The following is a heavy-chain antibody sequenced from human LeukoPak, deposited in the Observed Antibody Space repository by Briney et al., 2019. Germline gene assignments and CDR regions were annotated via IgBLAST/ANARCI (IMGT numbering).Heavy chain of an antibody. CDR1: GGSISNNSNY. J-gene: IGHJ3*02. CDR2: IYYGGSI. D-gene: IGHD1-26*01. Sequence: SETLSLTCTVSGGSISNNSNYWGWIRQPPGKGLEWIGSIYYGGSIYYKVSLKSRVTISVDTSKNQLSLKLSSVTAADTAVYYCAKFIVGAFDGFDIWGQGTMVTVSS. V-gene: IGHV4-39*07. CDR3: AKFIVGAFDGFDI.